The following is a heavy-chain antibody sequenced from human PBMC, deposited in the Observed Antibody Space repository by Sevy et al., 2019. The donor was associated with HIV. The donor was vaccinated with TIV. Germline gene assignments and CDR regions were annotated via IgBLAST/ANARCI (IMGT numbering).Heavy chain of an antibody. CDR1: GFTFINFA. J-gene: IGHJ4*02. CDR2: TSYDGSSN. CDR3: ATDDRDNSGYDFTY. V-gene: IGHV3-30-3*01. D-gene: IGHD3-22*01. Sequence: GGSLRLSCAASGFTFINFAMHWVRQAPGKGLEWVAITSYDGSSNYYADSVKGRFTISRDNSKHTLYLQMNSLTVEDTAVYYCATDDRDNSGYDFTYWGQGTLVTVSS.